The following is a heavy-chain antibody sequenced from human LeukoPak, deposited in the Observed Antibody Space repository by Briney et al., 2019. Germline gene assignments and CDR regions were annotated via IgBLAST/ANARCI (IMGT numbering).Heavy chain of an antibody. CDR1: GITFSIYW. J-gene: IGHJ4*02. Sequence: GESLKISCGASGITFSIYWMTWVRQAPGKGLEWVANIKQDGSEKNYVDSVKGRFTISRDNTKNSLSLQMNSLRAEDTAVYYCASGRQMGYWGQGTLVTVSS. CDR3: ASGRQMGY. CDR2: IKQDGSEK. D-gene: IGHD2-8*01. V-gene: IGHV3-7*05.